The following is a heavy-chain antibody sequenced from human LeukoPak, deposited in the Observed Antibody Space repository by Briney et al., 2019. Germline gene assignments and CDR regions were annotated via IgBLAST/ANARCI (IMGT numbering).Heavy chain of an antibody. Sequence: ASVKVSCKASGYTFTSYGISWVRQAPGQGLEWMGWISAYNGNTNYAQKLQGRVTMTTDASTSTAYMELRSLRSDDTAVYYCARVKFLEGSIVVVPAAMGYYYGMDVWGQGTTVTVS. J-gene: IGHJ6*02. CDR2: ISAYNGNT. D-gene: IGHD2-2*01. CDR1: GYTFTSYG. CDR3: ARVKFLEGSIVVVPAAMGYYYGMDV. V-gene: IGHV1-18*01.